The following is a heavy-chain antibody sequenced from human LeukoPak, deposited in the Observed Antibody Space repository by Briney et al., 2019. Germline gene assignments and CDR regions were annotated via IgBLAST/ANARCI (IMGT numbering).Heavy chain of an antibody. Sequence: LQTLSLTCTVSGGSIISGGNYWTWIRQHPGKGLEWIGYSYNSGTTYYNPSLKSRVTISVDTSNNHFSLRLTSVTAADTAVYYCARSRDGYTFDYWGQGTLVTVSS. J-gene: IGHJ4*02. CDR1: GGSIISGGNY. CDR2: SYNSGTT. V-gene: IGHV4-31*03. D-gene: IGHD5-24*01. CDR3: ARSRDGYTFDY.